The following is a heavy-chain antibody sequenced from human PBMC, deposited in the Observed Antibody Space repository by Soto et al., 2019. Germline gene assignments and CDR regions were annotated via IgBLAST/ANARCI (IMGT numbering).Heavy chain of an antibody. CDR1: GYTFTSYY. D-gene: IGHD6-19*01. CDR2: INPSGGST. J-gene: IGHJ5*02. CDR3: ARENSSGWYFPCP. V-gene: IGHV1-46*03. Sequence: ASVKVSCKASGYTFTSYYMYWVRQAPGQGLEWMGIINPSGGSTSYAQKFQGRVTMTRDTSTSTVYMELSSLRSEDTAVYYCARENSSGWYFPCPWGQGTLVTVSS.